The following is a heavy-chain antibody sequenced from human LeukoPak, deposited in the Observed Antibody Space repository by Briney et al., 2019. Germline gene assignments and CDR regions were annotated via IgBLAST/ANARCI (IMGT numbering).Heavy chain of an antibody. CDR1: GFTFSSYW. CDR2: IKQDGSEK. J-gene: IGHJ6*02. D-gene: IGHD6-6*01. CDR3: ARDRIAARPLRGYYYYYGMDV. Sequence: GGSLRLSCAASGFTFSSYWMSWVSQAPGKGLGWVANIKQDGSEKYYVDSVKGRFTISRDNAKNSLYLQMNSLRAEDTAVYYCARDRIAARPLRGYYYYYGMDVWGQGTTVTVSS. V-gene: IGHV3-7*01.